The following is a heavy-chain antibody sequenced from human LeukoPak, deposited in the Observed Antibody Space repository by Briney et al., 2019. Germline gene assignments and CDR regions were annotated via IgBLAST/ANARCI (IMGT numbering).Heavy chain of an antibody. D-gene: IGHD2-2*01. V-gene: IGHV3-30*02. CDR1: EFTFSSCG. J-gene: IGHJ4*02. CDR2: IRYDGSNK. CDR3: AKDGLGYCSSTSCIRTHFDY. Sequence: GGPLRLSCAASEFTFSSCGMHWVRQAPGKGLEWVAFIRYDGSNKYYADSVKGRFTISRDNSKNTLYLQMNSLRAEDTAVYYCAKDGLGYCSSTSCIRTHFDYWGQGTLVTVSS.